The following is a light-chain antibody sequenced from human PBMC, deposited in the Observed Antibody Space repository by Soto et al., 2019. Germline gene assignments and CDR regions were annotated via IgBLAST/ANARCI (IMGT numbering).Light chain of an antibody. J-gene: IGKJ4*01. CDR2: AAS. V-gene: IGKV3-20*01. Sequence: EIVLTQSPGTLSLSPGVRATLSCRASQNVTSNYLAWYQLKPGQAPRLPINAASRTATGIPDRFSGSGSGTDFTLTISTLEPEDFAVYYCQQYSASPLIFGGGTSVEIK. CDR1: QNVTSNY. CDR3: QQYSASPLI.